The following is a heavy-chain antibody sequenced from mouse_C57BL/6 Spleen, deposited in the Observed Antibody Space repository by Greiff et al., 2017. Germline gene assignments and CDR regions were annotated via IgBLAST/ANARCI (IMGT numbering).Heavy chain of an antibody. CDR2: IHPNSGST. J-gene: IGHJ4*01. D-gene: IGHD1-1*01. CDR3: ARSARFTTVAYYYAMDY. V-gene: IGHV1-64*01. Sequence: VQLQQPGAELVKPGASVKLSCKASGYTFTSYWMHWVKQRPGQGLEWIGMIHPNSGSTNYNEKFKSKITLTVDKSSSTAYMQLSSLTSEDSAVYYCARSARFTTVAYYYAMDYWGQGTSVTVSS. CDR1: GYTFTSYW.